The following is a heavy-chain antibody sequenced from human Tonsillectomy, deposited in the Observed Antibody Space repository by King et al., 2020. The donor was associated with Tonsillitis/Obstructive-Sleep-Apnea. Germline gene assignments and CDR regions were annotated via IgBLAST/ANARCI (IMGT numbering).Heavy chain of an antibody. CDR2: LHSSGST. CDR3: ASPLLPRSCNRSGANCYPGILAPPL. Sequence: QLQESGPGLVKPSETLSLTCTVSGGFISGSSYYCGWIRQPPGKGPEWIVSLHSSGSTYYNPSLESRVTISLETAKNQFSLKLSSVTAADTPMYYCASPLLPRSCNRSGANCYPGILAPPLWGQGKMVTVSS. D-gene: IGHD2-2*01. CDR1: GGFISGSSYY. V-gene: IGHV4-39*01. J-gene: IGHJ3*01.